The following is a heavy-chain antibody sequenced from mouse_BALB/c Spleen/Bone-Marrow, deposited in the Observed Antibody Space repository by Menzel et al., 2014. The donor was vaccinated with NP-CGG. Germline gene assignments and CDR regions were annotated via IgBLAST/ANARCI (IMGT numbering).Heavy chain of an antibody. CDR1: GFTFTDYY. J-gene: IGHJ1*01. Sequence: VQLKESGGGLVQPGGSLRLSCATSGFTFTDYYMSWVRQPPGKALEWLGFIRNKANGYTTEYSASVKGRFTISRDNSQSILYLQMNTLRAEDSATYYCARDTNYGSFYWYIDVWGAGTTVTVSS. V-gene: IGHV7-3*02. CDR2: IRNKANGYTT. D-gene: IGHD1-1*01. CDR3: ARDTNYGSFYWYIDV.